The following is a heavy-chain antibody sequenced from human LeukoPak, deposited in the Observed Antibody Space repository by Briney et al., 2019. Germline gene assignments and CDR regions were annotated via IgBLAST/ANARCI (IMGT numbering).Heavy chain of an antibody. CDR1: GFTFSSYE. V-gene: IGHV3-48*03. Sequence: GGSLRLSCAASGFTFSSYEMNWVRQAPGKGLEWVSYISSSGSTIYYADSVQGRFTIYRDNAKNSLYLQMSSLRAEDTAVYYCARNDYNFDYWGQGTLVTVSS. D-gene: IGHD3-16*01. J-gene: IGHJ4*02. CDR3: ARNDYNFDY. CDR2: ISSSGSTI.